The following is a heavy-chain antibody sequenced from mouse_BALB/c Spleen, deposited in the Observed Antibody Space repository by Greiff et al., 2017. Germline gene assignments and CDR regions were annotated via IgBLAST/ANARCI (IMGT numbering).Heavy chain of an antibody. CDR1: GFNIKDTY. CDR3: ACATTATEH. V-gene: IGHV14-3*02. D-gene: IGHD1-2*01. J-gene: IGHJ2*01. Sequence: EVQLQQSGAELVKPGASVKLSCTASGFNIKDTYMHWVKQRPEQGLEWIGRVDPANGNTKYDPKFQGKATITADTSSNTAYLQLSSLTSEDPAVYYCACATTATEHWGQGTTLTVSS. CDR2: VDPANGNT.